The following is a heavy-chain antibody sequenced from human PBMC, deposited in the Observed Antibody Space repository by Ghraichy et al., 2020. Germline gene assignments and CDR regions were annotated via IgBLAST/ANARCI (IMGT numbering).Heavy chain of an antibody. Sequence: LSLTCAASGFTFSNYWMNWVRQAPGKGLEWVAKIKSDGSEIYYVDSVKGRFTISRDNAKNSLYLQMNSLRAEDTAVYYCARGASSSFDCWGQGTLVTVSS. J-gene: IGHJ4*02. D-gene: IGHD6-6*01. CDR3: ARGASSSFDC. CDR1: GFTFSNYW. CDR2: IKSDGSEI. V-gene: IGHV3-7*03.